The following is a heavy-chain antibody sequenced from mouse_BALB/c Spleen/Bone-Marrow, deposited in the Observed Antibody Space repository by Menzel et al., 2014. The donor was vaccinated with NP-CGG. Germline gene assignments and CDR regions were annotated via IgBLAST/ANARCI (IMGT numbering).Heavy chain of an antibody. CDR2: ILPGSGTN. Sequence: VQLVESGAELMKPGASVKISCKATGFTFSSYWIEWVKQRPGHGLEWIGEILPGSGTNNYNEKFKGKATFTADTSSNTAYMQLRRLTSEESDVYYCAKSDYYDLYYAMDYWGQGTPVTVSS. J-gene: IGHJ4*01. CDR1: GFTFSSYW. V-gene: IGHV1-9*01. D-gene: IGHD1-1*01. CDR3: AKSDYYDLYYAMDY.